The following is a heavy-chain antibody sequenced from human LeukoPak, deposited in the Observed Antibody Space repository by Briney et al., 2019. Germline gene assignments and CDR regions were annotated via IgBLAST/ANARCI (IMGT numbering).Heavy chain of an antibody. CDR1: GFTFDDYA. Sequence: PGGSLRPSCAASGFTFDDYAMHWVRQAPGKGLEWVSGISWNSGSIGYADSVKGRFTISRDNAKNSLYLQMNSLRAEDTALYYCAKAGLYYYDSSGYLDALDIWGQGTMVTVSS. J-gene: IGHJ3*02. CDR2: ISWNSGSI. D-gene: IGHD3-22*01. V-gene: IGHV3-9*01. CDR3: AKAGLYYYDSSGYLDALDI.